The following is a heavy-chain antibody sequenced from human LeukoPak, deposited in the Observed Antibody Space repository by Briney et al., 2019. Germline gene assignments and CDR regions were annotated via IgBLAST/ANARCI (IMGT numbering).Heavy chain of an antibody. J-gene: IGHJ4*02. CDR1: GGSISSSSYY. D-gene: IGHD5-18*01. CDR2: IYYSGST. Sequence: SETLSPTCTVSGGSISSSSYYWGWIRQPPGKGLEWIGSIYYSGSTYYNPSLKSRVTISVDTSKNQFSLKLSSVTAADTAVYYCARLDLNTAEGYYFDYWGQGTLVTVSS. CDR3: ARLDLNTAEGYYFDY. V-gene: IGHV4-39*01.